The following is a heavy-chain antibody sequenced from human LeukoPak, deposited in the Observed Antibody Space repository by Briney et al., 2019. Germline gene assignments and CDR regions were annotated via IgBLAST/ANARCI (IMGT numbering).Heavy chain of an antibody. CDR3: ARDYYGMDV. CDR2: ISSTSGTI. J-gene: IGHJ6*02. CDR1: GFTFRSHS. Sequence: GGSLRLSFAASGFTFRSHSMSWVRQGPGKGLECVSYISSTSGTIYYADSVKGRFTISRDNAKNSLYLQMNSLREEDTAVYYCARDYYGMDVWGQGTTVTVSS. V-gene: IGHV3-48*02.